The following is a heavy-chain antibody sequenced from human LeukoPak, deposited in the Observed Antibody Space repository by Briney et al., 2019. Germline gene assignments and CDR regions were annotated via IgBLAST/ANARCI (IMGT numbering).Heavy chain of an antibody. Sequence: GRSLRLSCAASGFTFDDYAMHWVRQAPGKGLEWVSGIGWNSGSIGYADSVKGRFTISRDNAKNSLYLQMNSLRAEDTALYYCAKGPERWLQLTYYFDYWGQGTLVTVSS. CDR3: AKGPERWLQLTYYFDY. D-gene: IGHD5-24*01. J-gene: IGHJ4*02. CDR2: IGWNSGSI. CDR1: GFTFDDYA. V-gene: IGHV3-9*01.